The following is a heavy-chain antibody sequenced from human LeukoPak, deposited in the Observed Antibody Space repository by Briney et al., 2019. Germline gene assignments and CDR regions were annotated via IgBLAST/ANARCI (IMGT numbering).Heavy chain of an antibody. CDR1: GFTFSSYG. V-gene: IGHV3-30*18. CDR2: ISYDGSNK. J-gene: IGHJ4*02. D-gene: IGHD6-19*01. CDR3: AKDSSGFIDY. Sequence: GSLRLSCAASGFTFSSYGMHWVRQAPGQGLEWVAVISYDGSNKYYADSVKGRFTISRDNSKNTLYLQMNSLRAEDTAVYYCAKDSSGFIDYWGQGTLVTVSS.